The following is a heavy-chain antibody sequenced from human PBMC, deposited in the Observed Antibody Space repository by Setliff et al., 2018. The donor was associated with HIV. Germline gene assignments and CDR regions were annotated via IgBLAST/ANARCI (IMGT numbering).Heavy chain of an antibody. CDR1: GGSINSYY. D-gene: IGHD1-1*01. CDR3: ARIDPGKFWSLDC. V-gene: IGHV4-59*12. J-gene: IGHJ4*02. Sequence: SETLSLTCTVSGGSINSYYWNWIRQPPGKGLAWIGNVYYTGSTNYKPSLKSRITISIDTSKSQFSLKLTSVAAADTAVYYCARIDPGKFWSLDCWGRGTLVTVSS. CDR2: VYYTGST.